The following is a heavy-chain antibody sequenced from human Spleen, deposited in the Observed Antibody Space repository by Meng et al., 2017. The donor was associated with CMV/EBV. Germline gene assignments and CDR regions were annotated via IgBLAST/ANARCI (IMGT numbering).Heavy chain of an antibody. CDR1: GFTFSTAW. CDR2: VKSSSSGGNT. CDR3: ECSSSGYYYNGIDI. V-gene: IGHV3-66*02. D-gene: IGHD6-6*01. J-gene: IGHJ6*02. Sequence: GESLKISCEASGFTFSTAWMGWVRQAPGKGLEWVGRVKSSSSGGNTYYADSVRGRFTISRDSSRNTVSLQMNSLRPEDSAVYYCECSSSGYYYNGIDIWGQGTTVTVSS.